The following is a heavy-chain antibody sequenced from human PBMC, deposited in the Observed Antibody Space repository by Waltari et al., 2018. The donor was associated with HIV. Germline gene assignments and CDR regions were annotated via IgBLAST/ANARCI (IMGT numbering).Heavy chain of an antibody. D-gene: IGHD3-10*01. Sequence: EVHLVESGGGAVRSGGSLRLSCAASGFTFSFYWLSWGRQAPGKGLEVGASINQDGRRQHYVDAVRGRFTISRDNARRSFFLQMNGLKVEDTAVYFCATTHGAGIYDNDFDYWGQGTLVAVSS. J-gene: IGHJ4*02. CDR2: INQDGRRQ. CDR1: GFTFSFYW. V-gene: IGHV3-7*01. CDR3: ATTHGAGIYDNDFDY.